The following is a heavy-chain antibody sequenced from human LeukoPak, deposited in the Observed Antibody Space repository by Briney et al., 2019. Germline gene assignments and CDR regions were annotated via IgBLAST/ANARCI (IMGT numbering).Heavy chain of an antibody. CDR2: IYPGDSDT. CDR1: GYSFTSYW. Sequence: GESLKISCKGSGYSFTSYWIGWVRQMPGKGLEWMGIIYPGDSDTRYSPSFQGQVTISADKSISTAYLQWGSLKASDTAMYYCARRDYDMLTGYHDAFDMRGQGTMVTVSS. CDR3: ARRDYDMLTGYHDAFDM. D-gene: IGHD3-9*01. V-gene: IGHV5-51*01. J-gene: IGHJ3*02.